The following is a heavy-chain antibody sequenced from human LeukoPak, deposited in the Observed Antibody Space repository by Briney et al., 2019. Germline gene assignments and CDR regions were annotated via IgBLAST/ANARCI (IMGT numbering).Heavy chain of an antibody. D-gene: IGHD5-18*01. Sequence: PGGSLRLSCAASGFTFSSYWMHWVRQAPGKGLVWVSGINSDGSSTINADSVKGRFTISRDNSKNTLYLQLNTLRAEDTAVYYCARDGFDTAIFDYWGQGTLVTVSS. V-gene: IGHV3-74*01. J-gene: IGHJ4*02. CDR3: ARDGFDTAIFDY. CDR2: INSDGSST. CDR1: GFTFSSYW.